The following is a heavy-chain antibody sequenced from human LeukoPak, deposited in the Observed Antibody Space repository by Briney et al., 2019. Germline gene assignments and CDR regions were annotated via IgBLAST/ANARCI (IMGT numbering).Heavy chain of an antibody. J-gene: IGHJ4*02. Sequence: GGSLRLSCAASGFTFNTYEMAWVRQAPGKGLEWVSYISSTITTVYYADSVQGRFTISRDNAKNSVYLQMNSLRVEDTAVYYCVRDRRGFCGTGSCYSPDYFDYWGRGTLVTVSS. V-gene: IGHV3-48*03. CDR2: ISSTITTV. CDR3: VRDRRGFCGTGSCYSPDYFDY. CDR1: GFTFNTYE. D-gene: IGHD2-15*01.